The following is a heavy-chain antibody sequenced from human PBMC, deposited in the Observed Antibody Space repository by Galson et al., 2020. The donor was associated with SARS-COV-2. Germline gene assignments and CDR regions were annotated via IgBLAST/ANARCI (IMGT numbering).Heavy chain of an antibody. CDR1: GGSVSSSGYY. J-gene: IGHJ3*02. D-gene: IGHD3-9*01. CDR3: ARVLRYFDWLLSGTFDI. Sequence: ASETLSLTCTVSGGSVSSSGYYWSWIRQPPGKGLEWIGHIYYTGGTDYNPSLKSRVTISVDTSKNQFSLKLSSVTAADTAVYYCARVLRYFDWLLSGTFDIWGQGTMVTGSS. V-gene: IGHV4-61*08. CDR2: IYYTGGT.